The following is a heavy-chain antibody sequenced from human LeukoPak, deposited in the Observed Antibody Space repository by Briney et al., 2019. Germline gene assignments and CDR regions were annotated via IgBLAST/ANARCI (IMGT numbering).Heavy chain of an antibody. CDR1: GGSIDSDY. CDR3: ARLSYTSGWYEVDY. D-gene: IGHD6-19*01. CDR2: VYYSGSA. Sequence: SETLSLTCTVSGGSIDSDYWTWIRQSPGKGLEWVGYVYYSGSATYNPSLKSRVTISVETSKNQFSLSLNSVTAADTAVYYCARLSYTSGWYEVDYWGQGTLVTASS. V-gene: IGHV4-59*08. J-gene: IGHJ4*02.